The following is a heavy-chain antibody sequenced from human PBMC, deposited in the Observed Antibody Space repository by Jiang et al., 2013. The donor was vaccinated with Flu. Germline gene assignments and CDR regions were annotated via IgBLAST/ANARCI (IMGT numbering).Heavy chain of an antibody. J-gene: IGHJ4*02. D-gene: IGHD1-1*01. Sequence: SGAEVKKPGASVQVSCKASGYTFTGYYIHWVRQAPGQGLEWMGWINPKSGATNYAQKFQGRVTMTRDTSITTAYLELSRLGFDDTALFYCARASNWAHDFWGQGTLVTVSS. V-gene: IGHV1-2*02. CDR1: GYTFTGYY. CDR3: ARASNWAHDF. CDR2: INPKSGAT.